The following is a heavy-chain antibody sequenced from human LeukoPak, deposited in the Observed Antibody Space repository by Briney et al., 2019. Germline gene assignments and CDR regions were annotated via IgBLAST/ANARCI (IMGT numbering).Heavy chain of an antibody. D-gene: IGHD5-12*01. CDR3: ARGLRDIVGGTCAY. CDR1: GGTFSSYA. Sequence: GASVKVFCKASGGTFSSYAISWVRQAPGQGLEWMGGIIPIFGTANYAQKFQGRVTMTTDTSTSTAYMELRSLRSDDTAVYYCARGLRDIVGGTCAYWGQGTLVTVSS. J-gene: IGHJ4*02. CDR2: IIPIFGTA. V-gene: IGHV1-69*05.